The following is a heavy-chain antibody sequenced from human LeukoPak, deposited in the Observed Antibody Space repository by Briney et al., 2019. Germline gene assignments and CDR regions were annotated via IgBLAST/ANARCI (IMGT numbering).Heavy chain of an antibody. V-gene: IGHV4-34*01. CDR1: GGSFSGYY. CDR2: INHSGST. CDR3: ARERGYYDILTRGAFDI. Sequence: PSETLSLTCAVYGGSFSGYYWSWIRQPPGKGLEWIGEINHSGSTNYNPSLKSRVTISVDTSKNQFSLKLSSVTAADTAVYYCARERGYYDILTRGAFDIWGQGTMVTVSS. J-gene: IGHJ3*02. D-gene: IGHD3-9*01.